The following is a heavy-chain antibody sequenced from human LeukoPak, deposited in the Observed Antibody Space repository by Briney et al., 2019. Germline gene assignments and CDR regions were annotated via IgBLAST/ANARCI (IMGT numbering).Heavy chain of an antibody. CDR1: GFTFSSYW. V-gene: IGHV3-74*01. D-gene: IGHD1-26*01. Sequence: GGSLRLSCAASGFTFSSYWMHWVRQAPGKGLVWVSHIKTDGSSTNYAESVKGRFTISRDNAKNTVYLQMNSLRAEDTAVYYCARDPYSGNYGNDYYYYMDVWGKGTTVTISS. CDR3: ARDPYSGNYGNDYYYYMDV. CDR2: IKTDGSST. J-gene: IGHJ6*03.